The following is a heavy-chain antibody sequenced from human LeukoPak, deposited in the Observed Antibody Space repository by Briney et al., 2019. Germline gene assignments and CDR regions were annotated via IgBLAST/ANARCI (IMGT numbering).Heavy chain of an antibody. CDR3: ARERRQLEWFDP. V-gene: IGHV4-59*12. D-gene: IGHD6-6*01. Sequence: SETLSLTCIVSGGSISSYYWNWIRQPPGKGLEWIGYIYYSGSTNYNPSLKSRVTISVDTSKNQFSLKLSSVTAADTAVYYCARERRQLEWFDPWGQGTLVTVSS. J-gene: IGHJ5*02. CDR2: IYYSGST. CDR1: GGSISSYY.